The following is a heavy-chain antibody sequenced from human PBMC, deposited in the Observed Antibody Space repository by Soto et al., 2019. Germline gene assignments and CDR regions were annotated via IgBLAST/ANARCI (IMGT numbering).Heavy chain of an antibody. CDR3: GKDLPGFHRGRSSFDI. CDR1: GFTFSSYA. Sequence: QPGGSLRLSCAASGFTFSSYAMSWVRQAPGKGLEWVSAISGSGGSTYYADSVKGRFTISRDNSKNTLYLQMNSLRAEDTAVYYCGKDLPGFHRGRSSFDIWGQGTMVTVSS. D-gene: IGHD3-9*01. V-gene: IGHV3-23*01. CDR2: ISGSGGST. J-gene: IGHJ3*02.